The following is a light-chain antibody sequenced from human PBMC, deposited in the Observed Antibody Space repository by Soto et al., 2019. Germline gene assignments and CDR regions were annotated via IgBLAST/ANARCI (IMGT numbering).Light chain of an antibody. V-gene: IGKV1-39*01. CDR3: QQYNGYSRT. CDR1: QSISSY. CDR2: AAS. Sequence: DIQMTQSPSSLSASVGDRVTITCRASQSISSYLNWYQQKPGKAPKLLIYAASSLQSGVPSRFSGSGSGTEFTLTISSMQPDDFASFYCQQYNGYSRTFGQGTKVHI. J-gene: IGKJ1*01.